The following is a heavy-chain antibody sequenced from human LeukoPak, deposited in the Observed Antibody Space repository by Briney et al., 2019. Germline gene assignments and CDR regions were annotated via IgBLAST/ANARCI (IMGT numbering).Heavy chain of an antibody. V-gene: IGHV3-23*01. D-gene: IGHD3-10*01. J-gene: IGHJ4*02. Sequence: GGSLRLSCAASGFTFGNYAMSWVRQAPGKGLEWVAAIRDGGTGTWYPDSVKGRFTISRDNSKNTLYLQMNSLRAEDTAVYYCAKAPMWFGELLVRDFDYWGQGTLVTVSS. CDR2: IRDGGTGT. CDR3: AKAPMWFGELLVRDFDY. CDR1: GFTFGNYA.